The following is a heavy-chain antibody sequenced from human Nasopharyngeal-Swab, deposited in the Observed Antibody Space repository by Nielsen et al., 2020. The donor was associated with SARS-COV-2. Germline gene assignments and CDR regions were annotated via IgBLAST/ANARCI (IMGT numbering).Heavy chain of an antibody. D-gene: IGHD3/OR15-3a*01. CDR2: ISWNSAII. J-gene: IGHJ4*02. Sequence: GGSLRLSCAASGFTFDDYAMHWVRQAPGKGLEWVSGISWNSAIIAYADSVKGRFTISRDNTRNSPYLQMDSLKPEDTAFYYCATSWTGFHYFHYWGRGTLVTVSS. CDR1: GFTFDDYA. CDR3: ATSWTGFHYFHY. V-gene: IGHV3-9*01.